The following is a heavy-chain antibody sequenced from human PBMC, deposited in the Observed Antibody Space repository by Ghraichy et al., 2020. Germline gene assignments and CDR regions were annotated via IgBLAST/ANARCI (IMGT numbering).Heavy chain of an antibody. Sequence: GGSLRLSCAASEFTFSSYGMHWVRQAPGKGLEWVAFIRYDGSNKYYADSVKGRFTISRDNSKNTLYLQMNSLRAEDTALYYCAKDGRAYIVATYYYYGMDVWGQGTTVTVSS. CDR2: IRYDGSNK. D-gene: IGHD5-12*01. CDR3: AKDGRAYIVATYYYYGMDV. J-gene: IGHJ6*02. V-gene: IGHV3-30*02. CDR1: EFTFSSYG.